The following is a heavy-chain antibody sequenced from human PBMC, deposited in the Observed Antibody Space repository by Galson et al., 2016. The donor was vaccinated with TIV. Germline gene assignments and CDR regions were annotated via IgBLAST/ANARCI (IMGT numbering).Heavy chain of an antibody. CDR1: GYTFISHD. CDR2: NST. J-gene: IGHJ6*02. D-gene: IGHD2-2*03. CDR3: ASPNYRSGYCGMDV. V-gene: IGHV1-8*02. Sequence: SVKVSCKASGYTFISHDINWVRQATGQGLEWMGNSTGYAQKFQGRVTMTSNISISTAYMELSSLRSEDTAVYYCASPNYRSGYCGMDVWGQGTTVTVSS.